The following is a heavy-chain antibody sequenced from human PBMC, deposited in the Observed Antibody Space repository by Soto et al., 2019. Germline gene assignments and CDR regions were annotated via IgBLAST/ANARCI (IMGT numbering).Heavy chain of an antibody. D-gene: IGHD3-3*01. Sequence: PSETLSLTCTVSGGSITSSSYYWGWIRQPPGKGLEWIGSIYYSGGSTYYADSVKGRFTISRDNSKNTLYLQMNSLRAEDTAVYYCARHWNSWGPGTLVTVSS. J-gene: IGHJ4*02. CDR3: ARHWNS. CDR1: GGSITSSSYY. V-gene: IGHV4-39*01. CDR2: IYYSGGST.